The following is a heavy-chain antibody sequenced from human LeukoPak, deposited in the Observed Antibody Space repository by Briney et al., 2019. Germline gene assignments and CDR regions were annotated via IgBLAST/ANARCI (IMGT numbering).Heavy chain of an antibody. Sequence: LSLTCTVSGGSISSSSYYWGWIRQAPGKGLEWVSYISSSGSTIYYADSVKGRFTISRDNAKNSLYLQMNSLRAEDTAVYYCARDLEQFFDPWGQGTLVTVSS. D-gene: IGHD1/OR15-1a*01. V-gene: IGHV3-11*04. CDR3: ARDLEQFFDP. CDR2: ISSSGSTI. CDR1: GGSISSSSYY. J-gene: IGHJ5*02.